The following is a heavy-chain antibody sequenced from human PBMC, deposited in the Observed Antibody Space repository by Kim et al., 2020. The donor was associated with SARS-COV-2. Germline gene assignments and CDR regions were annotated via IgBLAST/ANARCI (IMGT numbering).Heavy chain of an antibody. D-gene: IGHD6-19*01. V-gene: IGHV4-39*07. CDR3: ARTVDSSGFDY. Sequence: SHPSLKGRGSISVDTSKSQFSLKPSSVTAADTAVYYCARTVDSSGFDYWGQGTLVTVSS. J-gene: IGHJ4*02.